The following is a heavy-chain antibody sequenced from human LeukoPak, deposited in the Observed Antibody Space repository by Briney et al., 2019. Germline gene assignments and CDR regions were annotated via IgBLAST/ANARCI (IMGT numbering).Heavy chain of an antibody. CDR1: GYTFTSYD. Sequence: GASVKVSCKASGYTFTSYDINWVRQATGQGLEWMGWMNPNSGNTGYAQKLQGRVTMTTDTSTSTAYMELRSLRSDDTAVYYCARIAAAGYLDYWGQGTLVTVYS. V-gene: IGHV1-8*01. CDR3: ARIAAAGYLDY. J-gene: IGHJ4*02. D-gene: IGHD6-13*01. CDR2: MNPNSGNT.